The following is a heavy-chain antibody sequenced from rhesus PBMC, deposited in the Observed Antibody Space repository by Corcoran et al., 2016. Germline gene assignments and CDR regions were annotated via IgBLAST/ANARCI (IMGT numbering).Heavy chain of an antibody. D-gene: IGHD5-42*01. V-gene: IGHV4-80*01. CDR2: INGNSGST. Sequence: QVQLQESGPGLVKPSETLSLTCAVSGGSFSSYWWSWIRQPPGKGLEWIGEINGNSGSTNYNPSLKIRVTISKDASKNPFSLKLSSVTAADTGVYYCARQGIFDYWGQGVLVTVSS. CDR3: ARQGIFDY. CDR1: GGSFSSYW. J-gene: IGHJ4*01.